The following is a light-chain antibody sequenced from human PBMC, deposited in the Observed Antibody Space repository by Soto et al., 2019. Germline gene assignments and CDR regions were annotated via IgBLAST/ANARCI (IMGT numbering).Light chain of an antibody. V-gene: IGKV1-8*01. CDR3: QQYYSYPLN. Sequence: AIRMTQSPSSFSASTGDRVTITCRAGQGISSYLAWYQQKPGKAPKLLIYAASTLQSGVPSRFSGSGSGTDFTLTISCLQSEDFATYYCQQYYSYPLNLGPGTKGDI. CDR1: QGISSY. J-gene: IGKJ3*01. CDR2: AAS.